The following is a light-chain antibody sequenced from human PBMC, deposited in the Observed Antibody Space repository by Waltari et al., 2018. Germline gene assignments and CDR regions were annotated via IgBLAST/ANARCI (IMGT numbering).Light chain of an antibody. CDR2: DAS. CDR3: QQRSNWPRT. Sequence: EIVLTQSPATLSLSPGERATLSCRARQSVSSYLAWYQQKPGQAPRPLIHDASNRAPGXXXXXXXSGSGTDFTLTISSLEPEDFAVYYCQQRSNWPRTFGQGTKVEIK. V-gene: IGKV3-11*01. J-gene: IGKJ1*01. CDR1: QSVSSY.